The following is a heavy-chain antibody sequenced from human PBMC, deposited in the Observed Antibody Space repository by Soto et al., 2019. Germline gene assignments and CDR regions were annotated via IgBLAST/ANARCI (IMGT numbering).Heavy chain of an antibody. V-gene: IGHV3-15*01. Sequence: GGSLRLSCAASGFTFSNAWMSWVRQAPGKGLEWVGRIKSKTDGGTTDYAAPVKGRFTISRDDSKNTLYLQMNSLKTEDTAVYYCTNHIAVAGLFDYWGQGTLVTVSS. CDR1: GFTFSNAW. CDR2: IKSKTDGGTT. J-gene: IGHJ4*02. D-gene: IGHD6-19*01. CDR3: TNHIAVAGLFDY.